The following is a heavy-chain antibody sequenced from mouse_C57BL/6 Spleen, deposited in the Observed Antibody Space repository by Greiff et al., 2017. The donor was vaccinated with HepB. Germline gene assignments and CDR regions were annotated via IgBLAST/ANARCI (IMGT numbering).Heavy chain of an antibody. CDR2: ISNLAYSI. Sequence: EVKVVESGGGLVQPGGSLKLSCAASGFTFSDYGMAWVRQAPRKGPEWVAFISNLAYSIYYADTVTGRFTISRENAKNTLYLEMSSLRSEDTAMYYCARHGTGSNYGGGWYFDVWGTGTTVTVSS. CDR3: ARHGTGSNYGGGWYFDV. V-gene: IGHV5-15*01. D-gene: IGHD2-5*01. J-gene: IGHJ1*03. CDR1: GFTFSDYG.